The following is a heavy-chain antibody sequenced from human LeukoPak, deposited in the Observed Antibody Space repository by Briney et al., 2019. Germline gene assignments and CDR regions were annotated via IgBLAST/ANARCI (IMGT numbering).Heavy chain of an antibody. CDR2: ISGSGTST. D-gene: IGHD6-13*01. CDR1: GFTFSNYA. CDR3: AKAGYSSSWYYEGNWFDP. V-gene: IGHV3-23*01. J-gene: IGHJ5*02. Sequence: PGGSLRLSCAASGFTFSNYAMSWVRQAPGKGLAWVSGISGSGTSTYYADSVKGRSTISRDNSKSTLYVEMNSLRAEDTAVYYCAKAGYSSSWYYEGNWFDPWGQGTLVTVSS.